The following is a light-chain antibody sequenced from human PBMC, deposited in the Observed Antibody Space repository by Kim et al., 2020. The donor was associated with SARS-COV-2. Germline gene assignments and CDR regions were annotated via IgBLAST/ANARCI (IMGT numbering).Light chain of an antibody. J-gene: IGLJ2*01. V-gene: IGLV3-1*01. CDR2: QDS. CDR3: QAWDSSTAR. Sequence: SYELTQPPSVSVSPGQTASITCSGDKVGDKYACWYQQKPGQSPVLVIYQDSKRPSGIPERFSGSNSGNTATLTISGTQAMDEADYYCQAWDSSTARFGGGTQLTVL. CDR1: KVGDKY.